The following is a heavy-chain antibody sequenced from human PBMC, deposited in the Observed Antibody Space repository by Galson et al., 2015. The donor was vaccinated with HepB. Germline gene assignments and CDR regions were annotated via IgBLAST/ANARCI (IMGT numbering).Heavy chain of an antibody. Sequence: SLRLSCAASGFTFGDYAMSWFRQAPGKGLEWAGFIRSKAYGGTTEYAASVKGRFTISRDDSKSIAYLQMNSLKTEDTAVYYCTRDRSSGWYGTMADYWGQGTLVTVSS. CDR2: IRSKAYGGTT. V-gene: IGHV3-49*03. CDR1: GFTFGDYA. CDR3: TRDRSSGWYGTMADY. J-gene: IGHJ4*02. D-gene: IGHD6-19*01.